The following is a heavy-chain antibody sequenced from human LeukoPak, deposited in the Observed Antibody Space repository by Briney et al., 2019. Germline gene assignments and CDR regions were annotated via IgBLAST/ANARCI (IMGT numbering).Heavy chain of an antibody. D-gene: IGHD4-17*01. J-gene: IGHJ4*02. Sequence: ASVKVSCKASGYTFSGYYMDWVGQAPGQGLEGRGRINPKSGGTKYAEKFQGRVTMTRATSIRTAYMELSTLRSDDPAVYYCARDPVYGDYAFDYWGQGTLVTVSS. CDR1: GYTFSGYY. CDR2: INPKSGGT. CDR3: ARDPVYGDYAFDY. V-gene: IGHV1-2*06.